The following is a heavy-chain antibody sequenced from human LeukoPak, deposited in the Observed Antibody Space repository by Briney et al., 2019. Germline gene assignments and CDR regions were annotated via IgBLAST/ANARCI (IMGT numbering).Heavy chain of an antibody. J-gene: IGHJ4*02. Sequence: ASVKVSCKASGYTFTTYYIHWVRQAPGQGLEWMGIINPSGGSTNYAQKFQGRVTMTEDTSTDTAYMELSSLRSEDTAVYYCATEGMGPPFDYWGQGTLVTVSS. CDR1: GYTFTTYY. V-gene: IGHV1-46*01. CDR3: ATEGMGPPFDY. D-gene: IGHD3-10*01. CDR2: INPSGGST.